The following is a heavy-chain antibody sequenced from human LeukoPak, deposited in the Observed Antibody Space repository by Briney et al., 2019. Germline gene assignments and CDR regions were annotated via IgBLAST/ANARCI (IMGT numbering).Heavy chain of an antibody. CDR3: ARGGTMIETIDY. D-gene: IGHD3-22*01. J-gene: IGHJ4*02. V-gene: IGHV4-61*08. CDR2: IYYSGST. CDR1: GGSISSGDYY. Sequence: SQTLSLTCTVSGGSISSGDYYWSWIRQPPGKGLEWIGYIYYSGSTNYNPSLKSRVTISVDTSKNQFSLKLSSVTAADTAVYYCARGGTMIETIDYWGQGTLVTVS.